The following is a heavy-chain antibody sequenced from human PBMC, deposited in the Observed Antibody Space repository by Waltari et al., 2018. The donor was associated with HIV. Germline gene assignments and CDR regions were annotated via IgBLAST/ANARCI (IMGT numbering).Heavy chain of an antibody. CDR1: GGSISSGGYS. V-gene: IGHV4-30-2*01. CDR2: SCQRGST. CDR3: ARCQVYARSGYWFDP. Sequence: QLQLQESGSGLVKPSQTLSLTCAVSGGSISSGGYSWGWIRQPPGKGLEWIGSSCQRGSTYHNPSRKVRVTISVDRTKNQFPLKLSSVAAADTAVDYCARCQVYARSGYWFDPWGQGTLVTVSS. D-gene: IGHD2-8*01. J-gene: IGHJ5*02.